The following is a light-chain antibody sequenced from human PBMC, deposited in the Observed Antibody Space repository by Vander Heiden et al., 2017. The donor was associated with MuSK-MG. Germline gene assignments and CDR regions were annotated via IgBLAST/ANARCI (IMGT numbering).Light chain of an antibody. J-gene: IGLJ2*01. CDR3: QAWDSRTAPYVV. CDR1: KLGDKY. Sequence: SYELTQPPSVSVSPGQTASITCSGDKLGDKYACWYQQKPGQSPGLVIYQDSKRHAGIPERFSGSNSGNTATLTISGTQAMDEADYYCQAWDSRTAPYVVFGGGTKLTVL. V-gene: IGLV3-1*01. CDR2: QDS.